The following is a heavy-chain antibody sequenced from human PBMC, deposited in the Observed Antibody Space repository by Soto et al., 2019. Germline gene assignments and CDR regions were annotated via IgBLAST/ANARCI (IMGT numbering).Heavy chain of an antibody. J-gene: IGHJ4*02. Sequence: EVQLLESGGGLVQPGGSLRLSCAASGFTFSTYAMSWVRQAPGRWLAWVSAINGYGYSPFSPASVKGRFTTSRDNSKDTLHLRMNSLTVEETAVYYRAKQRPNYCGWGGVYIKDSGDSWGQVTLMTV. D-gene: IGHD3-10*01. CDR1: GFTFSTYA. CDR2: INGYGYSP. CDR3: AKQRPNYCGWGGVYIKDSGDS. V-gene: IGHV3-23*01.